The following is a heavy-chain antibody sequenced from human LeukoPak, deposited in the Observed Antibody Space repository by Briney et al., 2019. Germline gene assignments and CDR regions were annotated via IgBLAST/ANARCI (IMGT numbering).Heavy chain of an antibody. Sequence: GASVKVSCKASGYTFTSYGISWVRQAPGQGLEWMGWISAYNGNTNYAQKLQGRVTMTTDTSTSTAYMELRSLRSDDTAVYYCATGPREYDYVWGSYRASWFDPWGQGTLVTVSS. D-gene: IGHD3-16*02. J-gene: IGHJ5*02. CDR3: ATGPREYDYVWGSYRASWFDP. V-gene: IGHV1-18*01. CDR2: ISAYNGNT. CDR1: GYTFTSYG.